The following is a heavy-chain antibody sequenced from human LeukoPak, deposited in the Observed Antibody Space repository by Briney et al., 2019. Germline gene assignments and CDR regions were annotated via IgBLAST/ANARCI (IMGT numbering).Heavy chain of an antibody. V-gene: IGHV3-11*03. CDR2: ISSTSSYT. CDR3: AAGTAADY. D-gene: IGHD6-13*01. Sequence: GGSLRLSCVVSGIPFSDYNMNWIRQAPGKGLEWISYISSTSSYTDYADSVKGRFTISRDNAQNALFLQMNSLRVEDTAVYYCAAGTAADYWGQGTRVAVSS. CDR1: GIPFSDYN. J-gene: IGHJ4*02.